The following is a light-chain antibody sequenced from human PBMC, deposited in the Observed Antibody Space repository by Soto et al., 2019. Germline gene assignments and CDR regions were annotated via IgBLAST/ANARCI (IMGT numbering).Light chain of an antibody. V-gene: IGLV2-11*01. CDR1: SSDVGGHNY. J-gene: IGLJ2*01. CDR2: DVT. Sequence: QSALTQPRSVSGSPGQSVTISCTGTSSDVGGHNYVSWYQQHPGKAPKLVIYDVTQRPSGVPDRFSGSKSGNTASLTISGLQAEDEADYYCCSHAANYVLFGGGTKLTVL. CDR3: CSHAANYVL.